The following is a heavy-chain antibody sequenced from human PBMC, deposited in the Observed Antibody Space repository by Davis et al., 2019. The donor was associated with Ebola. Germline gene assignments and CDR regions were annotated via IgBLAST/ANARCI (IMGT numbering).Heavy chain of an antibody. CDR3: ARGSTTVTTPFDY. CDR1: GFISSSYW. J-gene: IGHJ4*02. CDR2: IKSDGSTK. V-gene: IGHV3-74*01. D-gene: IGHD4-17*01. Sequence: PGGSLRLSCAASGFISSSYWMHWVRQAPGKGLVWVSRIKSDGSTKGYADSVKGGFTISRDNAKNTLYLQMNILRAEDTAVYYCARGSTTVTTPFDYWGQGILVTVSS.